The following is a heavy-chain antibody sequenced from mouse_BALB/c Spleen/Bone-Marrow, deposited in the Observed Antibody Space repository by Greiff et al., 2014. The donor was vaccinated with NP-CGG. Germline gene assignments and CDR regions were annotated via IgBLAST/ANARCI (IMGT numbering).Heavy chain of an antibody. CDR1: GYTFTSYV. CDR3: AVGNWAY. V-gene: IGHV1-14*01. D-gene: IGHD2-1*01. J-gene: IGHJ3*01. CDR2: INPYNDGT. Sequence: EVQVVESGPELVKPGASVKMSCKASGYTFTSYVMHWVKQKPGQGLEWIGYINPYNDGTKYNEKFKGKATLTSDKSSSTAYMELSSLTSEDSAVYYCAVGNWAYWGQGTLVTVSA.